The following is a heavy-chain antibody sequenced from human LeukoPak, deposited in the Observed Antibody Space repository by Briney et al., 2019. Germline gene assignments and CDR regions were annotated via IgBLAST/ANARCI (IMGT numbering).Heavy chain of an antibody. CDR1: GFTFSSYG. V-gene: IGHV3-23*01. J-gene: IGHJ5*02. D-gene: IGHD2-15*01. CDR3: AKPSLRYCCGGSCPMNNWFDP. CDR2: ISGSGGST. Sequence: GSLRLSCAASGFTFSSYGMSWVRQAPGKGLEWVSAISGSGGSTYYADSVKGRFTTSRDNSKNTLYLQMNSLRAEDTAVYYCAKPSLRYCCGGSCPMNNWFDPWGQGTLVTVSS.